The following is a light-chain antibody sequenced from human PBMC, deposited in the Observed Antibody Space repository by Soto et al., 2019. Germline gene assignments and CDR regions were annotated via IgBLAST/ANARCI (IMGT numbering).Light chain of an antibody. CDR3: QQRSNWPLT. J-gene: IGKJ4*01. CDR1: QSISRLY. V-gene: IGKV3D-20*02. Sequence: EIVLTQSPGTLSLSPGEGATLSCRASQSISRLYLSWYQQKPGQPPRLLIYDGSTRATGIPDRFSGSGSGTDFTLTISKLEPGDFAVYYCQQRSNWPLTFGGGTKVDIK. CDR2: DGS.